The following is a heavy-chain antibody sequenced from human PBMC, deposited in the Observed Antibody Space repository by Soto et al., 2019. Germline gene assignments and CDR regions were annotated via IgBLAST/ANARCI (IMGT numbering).Heavy chain of an antibody. J-gene: IGHJ4*02. CDR1: GGSISSYY. CDR2: IYYSGST. Sequence: SETLSLTCTASGGSISSYYWSWIRQPPVKGQEWIGYIYYSGSTYYNPSLKSRVTISVDTSKNQFSLKLSSVTAADTAVYYCARVHSAGNFDWFLTQGAHFDYWGQGTLVTVSS. D-gene: IGHD3-9*01. V-gene: IGHV4-59*06. CDR3: ARVHSAGNFDWFLTQGAHFDY.